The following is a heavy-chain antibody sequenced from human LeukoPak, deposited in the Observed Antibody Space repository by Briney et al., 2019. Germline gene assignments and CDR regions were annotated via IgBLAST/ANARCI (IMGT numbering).Heavy chain of an antibody. D-gene: IGHD6-19*01. CDR1: GFTFSSYE. CDR2: ISSSGSTI. CDR3: ARVSSGWYYFDY. J-gene: IGHJ4*02. Sequence: AGGSLRLSCAASGFTFSSYEMNWVRQAPGKGLEWVSYISSSGSTIHYADSVKSRFTISRDNAKNSLYLQMNSLRAEDTAVYYCARVSSGWYYFDYWGQGTLVTVSS. V-gene: IGHV3-48*03.